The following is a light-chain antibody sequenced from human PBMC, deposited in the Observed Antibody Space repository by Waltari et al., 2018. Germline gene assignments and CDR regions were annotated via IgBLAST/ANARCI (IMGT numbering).Light chain of an antibody. J-gene: IGKJ2*01. Sequence: IVMTQSPATLSVSPGERATLSCRASQSVGGNLAWYQQKPGQAPRLLIYGASTWVTGLPARFSGSGSETEFTLTISSVQSEDFAVHYCQQYNDWPLYTFGQGTKLEIK. CDR3: QQYNDWPLYT. CDR2: GAS. CDR1: QSVGGN. V-gene: IGKV3-15*01.